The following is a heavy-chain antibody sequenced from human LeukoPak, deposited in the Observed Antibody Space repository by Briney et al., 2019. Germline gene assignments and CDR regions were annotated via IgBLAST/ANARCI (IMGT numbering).Heavy chain of an antibody. CDR2: IYYSGST. Sequence: PSETLSLTCTVSGGSISSGDYYWSWIRQPPGKGLEWIGYIYYSGSTYYNPSLESRVTISVDTSKNQFSLKLSSVTAADTAVYYCARGSIGSGSYYKDYWGQGTLVTVSS. CDR3: ARGSIGSGSYYKDY. V-gene: IGHV4-30-4*01. J-gene: IGHJ4*02. D-gene: IGHD3-10*01. CDR1: GGSISSGDYY.